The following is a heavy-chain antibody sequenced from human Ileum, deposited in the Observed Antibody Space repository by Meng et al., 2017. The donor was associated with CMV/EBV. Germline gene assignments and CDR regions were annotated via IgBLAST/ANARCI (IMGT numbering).Heavy chain of an antibody. CDR2: IKSNSDGGAT. J-gene: IGHJ4*02. CDR3: ATDRLLSSRWYFDY. CDR1: CFTLSNAW. V-gene: IGHV3-15*07. D-gene: IGHD6-13*01. Sequence: SCFTLSNAWMNWVRQAPGKGPEWVGRIKSNSDGGATDYTAPVRGRFTISRDDSQNTLYLQMNSLETEDTGVYYCATDRLLSSRWYFDYWGQGTLVTVSS.